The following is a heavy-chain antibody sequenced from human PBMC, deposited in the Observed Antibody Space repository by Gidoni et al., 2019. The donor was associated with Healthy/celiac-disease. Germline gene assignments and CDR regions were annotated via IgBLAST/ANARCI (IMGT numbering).Heavy chain of an antibody. CDR1: GYTFTGYY. J-gene: IGHJ5*02. D-gene: IGHD2-15*01. Sequence: QVQLVQSGAEVKKPGASVTVSCTASGYTFTGYYMHWVRQAPGQGLEWMGWINPNSGGTNYAQKFQGRVTMTRDTSISTAYMELSRLRSDDTAVYYCARGLGYCSGGSCYARWFDPWGQGTLVTVSS. CDR3: ARGLGYCSGGSCYARWFDP. CDR2: INPNSGGT. V-gene: IGHV1-2*02.